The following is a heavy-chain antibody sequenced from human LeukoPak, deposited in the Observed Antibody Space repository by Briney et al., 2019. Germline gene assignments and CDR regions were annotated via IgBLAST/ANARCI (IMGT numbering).Heavy chain of an antibody. D-gene: IGHD2-15*01. CDR3: ARDHGYCSGGSCADY. V-gene: IGHV1-46*01. J-gene: IGHJ4*02. Sequence: ASVKVSCKASGYTFTSYYMHWVRQAPGQGLEWMGIINPSGGSTSYAQKFQGRVTMTRDMSTSTVYMELSSLRSEDTAVYYCARDHGYCSGGSCADYWGQGTLVTVSS. CDR1: GYTFTSYY. CDR2: INPSGGST.